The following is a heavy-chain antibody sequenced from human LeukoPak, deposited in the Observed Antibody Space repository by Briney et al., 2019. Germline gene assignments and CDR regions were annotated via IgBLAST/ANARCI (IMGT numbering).Heavy chain of an antibody. V-gene: IGHV3-23*01. J-gene: IGHJ4*02. CDR3: ARSAVGTSCCTAVDY. CDR1: GFTFSSNA. D-gene: IGHD1-26*01. Sequence: GGSLRLSCAASGFTFSSNAMSWVRQAPGKGLEWVSTLSTSGGTTYYADSVKGRFTISRDNSKNTLYLQMNSLRAEDTAEYYCARSAVGTSCCTAVDYWGQGTLVTVSS. CDR2: LSTSGGTT.